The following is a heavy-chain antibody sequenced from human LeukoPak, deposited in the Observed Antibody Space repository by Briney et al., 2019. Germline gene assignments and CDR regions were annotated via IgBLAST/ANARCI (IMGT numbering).Heavy chain of an antibody. CDR2: IIPIFGTA. J-gene: IGHJ4*02. CDR3: ARARFGELSGPPPLDY. V-gene: IGHV1-69*13. Sequence: ASVKVSCKASGGTFSSYAISWVRQGPGQGLEWRGVIIPIFGTAKYPQQFQGRVTITGDESTSTAYMELSSLRSEDTAVYYCARARFGELSGPPPLDYWGQGTLVTVSS. CDR1: GGTFSSYA. D-gene: IGHD3-10*01.